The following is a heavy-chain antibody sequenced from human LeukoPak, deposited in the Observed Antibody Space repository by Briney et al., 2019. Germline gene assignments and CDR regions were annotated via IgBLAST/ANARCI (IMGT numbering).Heavy chain of an antibody. J-gene: IGHJ4*02. V-gene: IGHV4-61*02. CDR1: GASITGGSYY. D-gene: IGHD3-3*01. Sequence: SETLSLTCTVSGASITGGSYYWTWIRQPAGKGLEWIGRIHTSGVTTYNPSLKSRVTISVDTSKNQFSLKLSSVTAADTAVYYCARSRGTYYDFWSGYALFDYWGQGTLVTVSS. CDR2: IHTSGVT. CDR3: ARSRGTYYDFWSGYALFDY.